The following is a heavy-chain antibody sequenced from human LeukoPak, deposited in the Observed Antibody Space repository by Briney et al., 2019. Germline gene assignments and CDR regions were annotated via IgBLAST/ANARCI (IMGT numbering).Heavy chain of an antibody. J-gene: IGHJ4*02. V-gene: IGHV3-33*06. CDR2: IWYDGSNK. CDR1: GFTFSNYG. Sequence: GGSLRLSCAASGFTFSNYGMHWVRQAPGKGLEWVALIWYDGSNKYYADSVKGRFTISRDNSKNPLYVQMNSLRDEDTAVYYCAKDSVAAAGRGLDYWGQGTLVTVSS. D-gene: IGHD6-13*01. CDR3: AKDSVAAAGRGLDY.